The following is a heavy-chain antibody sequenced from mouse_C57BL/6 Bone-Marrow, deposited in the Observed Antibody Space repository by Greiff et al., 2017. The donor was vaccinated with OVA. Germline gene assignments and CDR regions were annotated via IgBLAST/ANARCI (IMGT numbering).Heavy chain of an antibody. D-gene: IGHD3-2*02. J-gene: IGHJ4*01. Sequence: VQRVESGPGLVAPSQSLSITCTVSGFSLTSYGVDWVRQPPGTGLEWLGVIWGGGSTNYNSALMSRLSISKDNSKSQVFLKMNSLQTDDTAMYYCAKQDSSGFYAMDYWGQGTSVTVSS. V-gene: IGHV2-9*01. CDR1: GFSLTSYG. CDR3: AKQDSSGFYAMDY. CDR2: IWGGGST.